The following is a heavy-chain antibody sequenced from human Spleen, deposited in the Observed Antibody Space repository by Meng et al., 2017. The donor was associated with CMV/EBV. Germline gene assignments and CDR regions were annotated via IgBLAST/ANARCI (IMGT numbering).Heavy chain of an antibody. D-gene: IGHD4-17*01. CDR2: LDPENGET. Sequence: ASVKVSCKVSGYSLIESSIHWVRQAPGKGLEWVGGLDPENGETMYAQKFQGRVAMTEDTSTDTAYMELSGLRSEDTAVYYCTTDLTTTVPTSYWGQGTLVTVSS. CDR3: TTDLTTTVPTSY. J-gene: IGHJ1*01. CDR1: GYSLIESS. V-gene: IGHV1-24*01.